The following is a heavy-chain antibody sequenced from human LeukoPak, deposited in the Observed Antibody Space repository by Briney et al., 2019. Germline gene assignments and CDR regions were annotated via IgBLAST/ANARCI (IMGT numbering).Heavy chain of an antibody. CDR1: GGSFSVYY. D-gene: IGHD3-10*01. Sequence: PSETLSLTCAVWGGSFSVYYWSWIRQPPGEGLGWIGEINHSVSTNYNTSLKSGVTISVDTPQNQFSLRLSSVTAADTALYYCASRYYGSGSYYRRGYGMDVWGKGTTVTVSS. J-gene: IGHJ6*04. CDR2: INHSVST. V-gene: IGHV4-34*01. CDR3: ASRYYGSGSYYRRGYGMDV.